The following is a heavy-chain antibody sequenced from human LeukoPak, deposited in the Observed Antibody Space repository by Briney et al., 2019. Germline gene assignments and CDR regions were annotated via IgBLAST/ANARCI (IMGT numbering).Heavy chain of an antibody. CDR2: ISSSSSTI. D-gene: IGHD5-18*01. V-gene: IGHV3-48*04. CDR3: ARDQVDTAVGLYRGMDV. CDR1: GFTFSSYS. J-gene: IGHJ6*02. Sequence: GGSLRLSCAASGFTFSSYSMNWVRQAPGKGLEWVSYISSSSSTIYYADSVKGRFTISRDNAKNSLYLQMNSLRAEDTAVYYCARDQVDTAVGLYRGMDVWGQGTTVTVSS.